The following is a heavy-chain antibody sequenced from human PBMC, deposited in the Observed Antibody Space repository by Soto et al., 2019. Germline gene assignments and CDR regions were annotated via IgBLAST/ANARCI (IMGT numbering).Heavy chain of an antibody. CDR3: ARESSGYSSYFDY. J-gene: IGHJ4*02. V-gene: IGHV3-74*01. CDR2: ISRDGSST. Sequence: LRLSCAGSGLTFSSYWIHWVRQAPGKGLAWVSRISRDGSSTTYADSVKGRFTISRDFAKNTVYLQMNSLRAEDTAVYYCARESSGYSSYFDYWGQGTLVTVSS. D-gene: IGHD5-12*01. CDR1: GLTFSSYW.